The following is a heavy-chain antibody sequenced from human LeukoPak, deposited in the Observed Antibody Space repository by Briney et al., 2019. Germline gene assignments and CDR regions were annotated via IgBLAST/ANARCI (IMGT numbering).Heavy chain of an antibody. CDR1: GYTFTGYY. CDR3: ARDWVLQLWSRRRGGEYYFDY. J-gene: IGHJ4*02. V-gene: IGHV1-2*06. D-gene: IGHD5-18*01. CDR2: INANSGGT. Sequence: ASVKVSCKASGYTFTGYYMHWVRQAPGQGLEWMGRINANSGGTNYAQKFQGRVTMTRDMSISTAYMELSRLGSDDTAVYYCARDWVLQLWSRRRGGEYYFDYWGQGTLVTVSS.